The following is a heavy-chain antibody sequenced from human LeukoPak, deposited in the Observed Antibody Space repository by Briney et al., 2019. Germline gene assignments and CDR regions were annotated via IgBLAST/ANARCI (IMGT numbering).Heavy chain of an antibody. CDR1: GFTFSRYW. Sequence: GGSLRLSCAASGFTFSRYWMSWVRQAPGKGLEWVANIKEDGSEKYYVDSVKGRFTISRDNAKNSLYLQMNNLRAEDTAVYYCAREEWLSGDYWGQGTLVTVSS. CDR2: IKEDGSEK. V-gene: IGHV3-7*01. CDR3: AREEWLSGDY. J-gene: IGHJ4*02. D-gene: IGHD3-3*01.